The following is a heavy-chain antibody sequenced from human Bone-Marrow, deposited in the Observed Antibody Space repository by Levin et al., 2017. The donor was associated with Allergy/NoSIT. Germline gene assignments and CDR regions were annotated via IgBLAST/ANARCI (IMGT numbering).Heavy chain of an antibody. CDR2: IKYTGTT. CDR3: ARLPDISGWPFDS. CDR1: GGSIINYY. Sequence: SCTVSGGSIINYYWTWIRQPPGKGLEWIGYIKYTGTTNYNPSLNGRVTISVDKSKNQFSLKLTSVNAADTAVYYCARLPDISGWPFDSWGQGTLVTVSS. D-gene: IGHD6-19*01. J-gene: IGHJ4*02. V-gene: IGHV4-59*01.